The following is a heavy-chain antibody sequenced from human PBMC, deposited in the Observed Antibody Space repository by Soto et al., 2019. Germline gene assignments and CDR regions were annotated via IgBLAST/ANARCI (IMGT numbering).Heavy chain of an antibody. CDR2: IYWDDDE. Sequence: QITLKESGPTLVKPAQTLALTCTFSGFSLTTDGEGVGWVRQPPGEALEWLALIYWDDDERYSPSLKTILTITNDPTKNQVVLIMTNVEPVDTATYDCAHARNLITEDAQVGDFDDWGQGTLVTVSS. CDR3: AHARNLITEDAQVGDFDD. CDR1: GFSLTTDGEG. J-gene: IGHJ4*02. V-gene: IGHV2-5*02. D-gene: IGHD3-10*01.